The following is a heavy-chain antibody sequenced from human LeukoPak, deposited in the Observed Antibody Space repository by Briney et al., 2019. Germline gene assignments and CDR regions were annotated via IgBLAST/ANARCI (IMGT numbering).Heavy chain of an antibody. CDR2: INHSGST. V-gene: IGHV4-34*01. D-gene: IGHD3/OR15-3a*01. J-gene: IGHJ4*02. CDR3: ARVQRDWLLRPFDY. CDR1: GVSFSGYY. Sequence: ASETLSLTCAVYGVSFSGYYWSWIRQPPGKGLEWIGEINHSGSTNYNPSLKSRVTISVDTSKNHFSLKLSSVTAADTAVYYCARVQRDWLLRPFDYWGQGTLVTVSS.